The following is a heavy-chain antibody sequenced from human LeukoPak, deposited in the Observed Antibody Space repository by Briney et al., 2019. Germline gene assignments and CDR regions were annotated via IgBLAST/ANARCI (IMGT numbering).Heavy chain of an antibody. Sequence: PGGSLRLSCAASGFSFSSYWMHWVRQAPGKGLVWVSRINSDGSTTSYADSVKGRFTISRDNAKNTQYLQMNSLRPEDTAVYYCAGDLAKGHYWGQGTLVTVSS. CDR3: AGDLAKGHY. CDR2: INSDGSTT. CDR1: GFSFSSYW. D-gene: IGHD5-12*01. J-gene: IGHJ4*02. V-gene: IGHV3-74*01.